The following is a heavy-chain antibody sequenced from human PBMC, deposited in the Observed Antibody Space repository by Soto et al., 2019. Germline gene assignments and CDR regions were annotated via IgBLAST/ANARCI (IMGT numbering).Heavy chain of an antibody. CDR3: ARTISSTPYYYYYMDV. V-gene: IGHV3-7*01. Sequence: GGSLRLSCAASGFTFSSYGMHWVRQAPGKGLEWVAKIRQDGSEKYFVDSVKGRFTISRDNAKNSLYLQMNSLRAEDTAVYYCARTISSTPYYYYYMDVWGKGTTVTVSS. D-gene: IGHD3-3*01. CDR1: GFTFSSYG. J-gene: IGHJ6*03. CDR2: IRQDGSEK.